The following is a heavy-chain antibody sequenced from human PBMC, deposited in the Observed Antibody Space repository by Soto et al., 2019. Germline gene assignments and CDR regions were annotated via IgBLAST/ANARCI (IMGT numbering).Heavy chain of an antibody. CDR2: INHSGST. CDR3: ARDKYGNYYYGMDV. J-gene: IGHJ6*02. D-gene: IGHD2-2*01. V-gene: IGHV4-34*01. Sequence: PSETLSLTCAVYGGSFSGYYWSWIRQPPGKGLEWIGEINHSGSTNYNPSLKSRVTISVDTSKNQFSLKLSSVTAADTAVYYCARDKYGNYYYGMDVWGQGTTVTVSS. CDR1: GGSFSGYY.